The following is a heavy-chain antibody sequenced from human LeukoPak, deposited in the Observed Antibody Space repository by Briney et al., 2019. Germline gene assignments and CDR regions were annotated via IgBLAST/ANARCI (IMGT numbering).Heavy chain of an antibody. Sequence: SSETLSLTCAVYGGSFSGYYWGWIRQPPGKGLEWIGSIYYSGSTYYNPSLKSRVTISVDTSKTQFSLKLSSVTAADTAVYYCAKTWKPVPFDYWGQGTLVTVSS. V-gene: IGHV4-39*01. J-gene: IGHJ4*02. CDR2: IYYSGST. D-gene: IGHD1-14*01. CDR3: AKTWKPVPFDY. CDR1: GGSFSGYY.